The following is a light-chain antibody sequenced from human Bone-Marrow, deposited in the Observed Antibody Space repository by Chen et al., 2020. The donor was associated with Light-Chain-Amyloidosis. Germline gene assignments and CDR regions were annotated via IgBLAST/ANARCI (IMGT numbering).Light chain of an antibody. CDR1: SSDVGGDNH. V-gene: IGLV2-14*01. CDR2: EVT. CDR3: SSYTITNTLV. J-gene: IGLJ1*01. Sequence: QSALTQPASVSGSPGQSITISCTGTSSDVGGDNHVSWYQQHPDNAPKLMIYEVTNRPSWVPARFSGSKSANTASLTISGLQTEDEADYFCSSYTITNTLVFGSGTRVTVL.